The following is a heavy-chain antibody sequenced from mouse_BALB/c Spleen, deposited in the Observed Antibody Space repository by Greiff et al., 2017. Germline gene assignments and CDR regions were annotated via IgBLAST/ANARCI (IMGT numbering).Heavy chain of an antibody. V-gene: IGHV5-17*02. Sequence: EVQLVESGGGLVQPGGSRKLSCAASGFTFSSFGMHWVRQAPEKGLEWVAYISRGSSTIYYADTVKGRFTISRDNPKNTLFLQMTSLRSEDTAMYYCARGDWYFDVWGAGTTVTVSS. CDR1: GFTFSSFG. CDR3: ARGDWYFDV. J-gene: IGHJ1*01. CDR2: ISRGSSTI.